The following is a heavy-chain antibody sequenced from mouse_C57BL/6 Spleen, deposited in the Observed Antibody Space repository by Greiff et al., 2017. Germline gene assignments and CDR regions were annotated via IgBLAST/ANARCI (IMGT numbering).Heavy chain of an antibody. CDR1: GYTFTDYN. D-gene: IGHD1-1*01. Sequence: VQLQQSGPELVKPGASVKMSCKASGYTFTDYNMHWVKQSHGKSLEWIGYINPNNGGTSYTQKFKGKAPLTVNKSSSTAYMELRSLTSEDSAVYYCVSYYGSSYGFAYWGQGTLVTVSA. CDR2: INPNNGGT. V-gene: IGHV1-22*01. CDR3: VSYYGSSYGFAY. J-gene: IGHJ3*01.